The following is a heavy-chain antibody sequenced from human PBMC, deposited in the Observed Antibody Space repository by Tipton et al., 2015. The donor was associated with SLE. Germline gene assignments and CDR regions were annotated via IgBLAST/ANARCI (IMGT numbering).Heavy chain of an antibody. CDR2: INHSGST. J-gene: IGHJ6*03. Sequence: LRLSCAASGFTVSSNYMRWVRHPPGKGLEWIGEINHSGSTNYNPSLKSRVTISVDTSKNQFSLKLSSVTAADTAVYYCARGRVAAVYYYYYYYMDVWGKGTTVTVSS. CDR3: ARGRVAAVYYYYYYYMDV. D-gene: IGHD6-13*01. CDR1: GFTVSSNY. V-gene: IGHV4-34*01.